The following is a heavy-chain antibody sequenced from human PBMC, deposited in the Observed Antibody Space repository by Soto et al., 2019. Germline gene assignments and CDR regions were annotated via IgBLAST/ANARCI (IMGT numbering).Heavy chain of an antibody. CDR1: GFTCSSYG. D-gene: IGHD4-17*01. CDR2: ISYDGSNK. CDR3: AKILQLGDYAYYYYGMDV. V-gene: IGHV3-30*18. Sequence: QVQLVDSGGGVVQPGRSLRLSCAASGFTCSSYGMHWVRQAPGKGLECVAVISYDGSNKYYAESVKVRFTISRDNSKNKLYLQMNSLRAEDTAVYYCAKILQLGDYAYYYYGMDVWGQGTTVTVSS. J-gene: IGHJ6*02.